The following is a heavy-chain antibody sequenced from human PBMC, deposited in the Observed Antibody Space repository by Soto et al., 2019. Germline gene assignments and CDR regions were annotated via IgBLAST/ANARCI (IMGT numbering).Heavy chain of an antibody. CDR1: GASINSGDYY. J-gene: IGHJ4*02. Sequence: KTSETLSLTCTVSGASINSGDYYWSWIRQPPGKGLEWIGHIYYSGSTYYNPSLKSRAGISVDSSKSQVSLKLTSVTAADTAVSFCARILMNYYRLDYWGQGALVTVYS. CDR3: ARILMNYYRLDY. V-gene: IGHV4-30-4*01. D-gene: IGHD3-10*01. CDR2: IYYSGST.